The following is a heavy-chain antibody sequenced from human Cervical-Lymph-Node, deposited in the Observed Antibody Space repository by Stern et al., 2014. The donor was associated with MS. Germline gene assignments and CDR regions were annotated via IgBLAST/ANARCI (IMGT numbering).Heavy chain of an antibody. CDR2: PTPLFGSA. J-gene: IGHJ4*02. V-gene: IGHV1-69*01. D-gene: IGHD6-13*01. CDR1: GDTFSSLD. Sequence: QVQLVESGAEVKKPGSSVKVSCKASGDTFSSLDIGWVRQAPGQGPEWMGGPTPLFGSANYAQSCQGRATFPADDSTSTTYMELSSVRSEDAAVDCCARHRAGIAADWGQGTLVTVSS. CDR3: ARHRAGIAAD.